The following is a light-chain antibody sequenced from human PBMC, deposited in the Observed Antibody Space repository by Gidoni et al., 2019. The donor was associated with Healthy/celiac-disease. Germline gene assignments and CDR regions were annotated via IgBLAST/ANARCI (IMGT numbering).Light chain of an antibody. CDR1: QSVSSY. Sequence: EIVLTQSPATLSLSPGERATLSCRASQSVSSYLAWYQQKPGQAPRLLIYDASNRATGIPARFSGSGSGTDFTLTISSLEPEDFAVYYCQQFSRFGQGTKMEIK. CDR3: QQFSR. CDR2: DAS. V-gene: IGKV3-11*01. J-gene: IGKJ2*01.